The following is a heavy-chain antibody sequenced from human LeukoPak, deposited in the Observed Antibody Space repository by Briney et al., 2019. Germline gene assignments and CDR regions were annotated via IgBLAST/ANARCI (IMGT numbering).Heavy chain of an antibody. Sequence: GASVKVSCKASGYTFTSYGISWVRQAPGQGLEWMGWISAYNGNTNYAQKLQGRVTMTTDTSTSTAYMELRSLRSEDTAVYYCARVSLRGVIINYYMDVWGKGTTVTVSS. CDR1: GYTFTSYG. CDR2: ISAYNGNT. CDR3: ARVSLRGVIINYYMDV. V-gene: IGHV1-18*01. J-gene: IGHJ6*03. D-gene: IGHD3-10*01.